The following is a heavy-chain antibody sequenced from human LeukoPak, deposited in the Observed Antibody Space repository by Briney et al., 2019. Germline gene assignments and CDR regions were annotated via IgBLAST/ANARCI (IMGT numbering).Heavy chain of an antibody. CDR2: VFYNGRT. D-gene: IGHD1-26*01. CDR3: ASGNYYQDY. CDR1: GASISPYY. J-gene: IGHJ4*02. V-gene: IGHV4-59*08. Sequence: PSETLSLTCSVSGASISPYYWVWIRQPPGKGLEWIGYVFYNGRTSYNPTLKSRVTISADTSKNQFSLKMNSVTAADTAVYYCASGNYYQDYWGQGTVVTVSP.